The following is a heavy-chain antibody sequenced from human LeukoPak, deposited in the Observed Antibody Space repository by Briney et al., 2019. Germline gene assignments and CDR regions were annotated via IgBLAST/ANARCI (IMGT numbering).Heavy chain of an antibody. J-gene: IGHJ4*02. D-gene: IGHD5-24*01. CDR1: VFTFSSYT. V-gene: IGHV3-21*01. CDR2: ISSSSNYI. Sequence: GGSLRLSCAASVFTFSSYTMNWVRQAPGKGLEWVSSISSSSNYIYYADSVKGRFTISRDNAKNSLFLQMNSPRAEDTAVYYCARGQGLQLKSGSDYWGQGTLVTVSS. CDR3: ARGQGLQLKSGSDY.